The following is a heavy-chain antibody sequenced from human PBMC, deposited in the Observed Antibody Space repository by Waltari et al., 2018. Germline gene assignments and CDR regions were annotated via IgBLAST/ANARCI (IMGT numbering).Heavy chain of an antibody. CDR3: ARPGDLGGTSFHY. CDR1: GGSFSDYY. J-gene: IGHJ4*02. CDR2: IRHEGTT. V-gene: IGHV4-34*01. Sequence: QVQLQQWGAGLLEPSETLSLTCAVYGGSFSDYYFHWIRQPPGKGLEWIGEIRHEGTTNYNPSLKSRVTISVDKSKNQFSLKLTSLTAADTAVYYCARPGDLGGTSFHYWGQGTLVTVSS. D-gene: IGHD1-26*01.